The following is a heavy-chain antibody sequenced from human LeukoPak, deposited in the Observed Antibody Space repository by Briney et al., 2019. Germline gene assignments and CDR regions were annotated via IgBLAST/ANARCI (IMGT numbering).Heavy chain of an antibody. Sequence: SETLSLTCTVSGGSISSYYWSWIRQPAGKGLEWIGRIYTSGSTNYNPSLKSRVTMSVDTSKNQFSLKLSSVTAADTAVYYCARLRIAAAGDAFDIWGQGTMVTVSS. D-gene: IGHD6-13*01. CDR1: GGSISSYY. V-gene: IGHV4-4*07. CDR3: ARLRIAAAGDAFDI. J-gene: IGHJ3*02. CDR2: IYTSGST.